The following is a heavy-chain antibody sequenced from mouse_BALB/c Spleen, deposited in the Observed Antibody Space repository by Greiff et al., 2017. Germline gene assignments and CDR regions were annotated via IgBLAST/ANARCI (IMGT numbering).Heavy chain of an antibody. J-gene: IGHJ4*01. CDR3: ARIYDYGYYYAMDY. CDR1: GFTFTDYY. Sequence: EVQVVESGGGLVQPGGSLRLSCATSGFTFTDYYMSWVRQPPGKALEWLGFIRNKANGYTTEYSASVKGRFTISRDNSQSILYLQMNTLRAEDSATYYCARIYDYGYYYAMDYWGQGTSVTVSS. CDR2: IRNKANGYTT. D-gene: IGHD2-4*01. V-gene: IGHV7-3*02.